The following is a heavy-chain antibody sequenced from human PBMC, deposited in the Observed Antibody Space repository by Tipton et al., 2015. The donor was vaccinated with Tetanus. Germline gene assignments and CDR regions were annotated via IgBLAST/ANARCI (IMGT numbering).Heavy chain of an antibody. Sequence: TLSLTCTVSGGSVRGGNYYWNWIRQPPGKGLEWLAYISYSGSTNSNYSLKSRITISRDTSKNQISLKLTSVTAADTAVYYCARANYEFPKKGPFDSWGRGTLVIVSS. CDR1: GGSVRGGNYY. V-gene: IGHV4-61*01. J-gene: IGHJ4*02. D-gene: IGHD3-3*01. CDR2: ISYSGST. CDR3: ARANYEFPKKGPFDS.